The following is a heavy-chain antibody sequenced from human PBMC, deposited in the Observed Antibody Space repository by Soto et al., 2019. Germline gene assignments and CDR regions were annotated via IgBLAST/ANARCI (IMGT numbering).Heavy chain of an antibody. Sequence: EESVKISCRASGYRFTCYWIGWVRQRPGNGLEWMGIIFPADSDTLYSPSFQAHVTISPDKSPATPYWQWSSLTASDTAIYFCARHQYCSFTKCSPAYQTGLAVWGLGTSVTVSS. CDR1: GYRFTCYW. V-gene: IGHV5-51*01. CDR3: ARHQYCSFTKCSPAYQTGLAV. CDR2: IFPADSDT. D-gene: IGHD2-2*01. J-gene: IGHJ6*02.